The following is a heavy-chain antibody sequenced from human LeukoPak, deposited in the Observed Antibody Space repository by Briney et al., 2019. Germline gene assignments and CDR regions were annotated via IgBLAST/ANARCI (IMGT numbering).Heavy chain of an antibody. V-gene: IGHV4-34*01. Sequence: PSETLSLTCAVYGGSFSGYYWSWIRQPPGKGLEWIGEINHSGSTNYNPSLKSRVTISVDTSKNQFSLKLSSVTAADTAVYYCARPVRGYYPYDAFDIWGQGTMVTVSS. J-gene: IGHJ3*02. D-gene: IGHD3-22*01. CDR3: ARPVRGYYPYDAFDI. CDR1: GGSFSGYY. CDR2: INHSGST.